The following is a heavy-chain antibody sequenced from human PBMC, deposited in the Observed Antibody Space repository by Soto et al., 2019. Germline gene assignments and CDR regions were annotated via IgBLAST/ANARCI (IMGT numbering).Heavy chain of an antibody. CDR2: IVPIFGTT. CDR3: ARVEAVAGLYNYHGLDV. D-gene: IGHD6-19*01. V-gene: IGHV1-69*12. Sequence: QVQLVQSGAEVKKPGSSVKVSCKVSGGTFSNYAIDWVRLAPGHGLEWMGGIVPIFGTTYYTQKCQGRAKIIADDSTTTAYLEMSSLRSEDTAIYYCARVEAVAGLYNYHGLDVWGQGTAVTVSS. CDR1: GGTFSNYA. J-gene: IGHJ6*02.